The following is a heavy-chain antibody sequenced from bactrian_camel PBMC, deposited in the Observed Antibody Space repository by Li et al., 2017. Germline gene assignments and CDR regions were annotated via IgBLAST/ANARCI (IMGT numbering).Heavy chain of an antibody. Sequence: QLVESGGGSVEAGGSLKLSCAASGYTYNRNCMAWFRQAPGKEREGIQAIDNDGRTRYGKVDSVKGRFTISRDNARNTLDLQMARLSSEDTALYYCATGQRDGSHCSMGVGPYRGRGTQVTVS. CDR1: GYTYNRNC. CDR3: ATGQRDGSHCSMGVGPY. V-gene: IGHV3S1*01. D-gene: IGHD3*01. CDR2: IDNDGRTR. J-gene: IGHJ4*01.